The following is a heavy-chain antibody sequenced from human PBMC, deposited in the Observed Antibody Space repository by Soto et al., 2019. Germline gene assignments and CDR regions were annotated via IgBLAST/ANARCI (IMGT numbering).Heavy chain of an antibody. CDR2: INPSGGST. CDR1: GYTFTSYY. V-gene: IGHV1-46*01. Sequence: ASVKVSCKASGYTFTSYYTHWVRQAPGQGLEWMGIINPSGGSTSYAQKFQGRVTMTRDTSTSTVYMELSSLRSEDTAVYYCARVDSNSRGGDWFDPWGQRTLVTASS. J-gene: IGHJ5*02. CDR3: ARVDSNSRGGDWFDP. D-gene: IGHD4-4*01.